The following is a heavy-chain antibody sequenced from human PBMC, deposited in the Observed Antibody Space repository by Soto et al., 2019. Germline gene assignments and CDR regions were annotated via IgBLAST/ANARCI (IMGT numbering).Heavy chain of an antibody. CDR1: GGSISRGGYY. CDR3: ARGRVGATTDYFDY. J-gene: IGHJ4*02. CDR2: IYYSGNT. V-gene: IGHV4-31*03. Sequence: QVQLQESGPGLVKPSQTLSLTCSVSGGSISRGGYYWSWIRQHPGRGLEWIGCIYYSGNTYYNPSLKSRVTISVDTSKNQFSLKLSAVTAADTAVYYCARGRVGATTDYFDYWGQGTLVTVSS. D-gene: IGHD1-26*01.